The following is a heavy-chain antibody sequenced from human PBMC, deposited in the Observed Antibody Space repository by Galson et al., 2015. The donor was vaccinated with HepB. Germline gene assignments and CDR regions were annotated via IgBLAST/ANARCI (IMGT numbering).Heavy chain of an antibody. Sequence: CAISEDSVSSNSATWNWIRQSPSRGLEWLGRTYHRSKWYSEYAVSVKSRIIINPDTSKNQFSLQLNSVSPEDTAMYYCVREGFYFDYWGQGTLVTVSS. V-gene: IGHV6-1*01. CDR1: EDSVSSNSAT. J-gene: IGHJ4*02. CDR3: VREGFYFDY. CDR2: TYHRSKWYS.